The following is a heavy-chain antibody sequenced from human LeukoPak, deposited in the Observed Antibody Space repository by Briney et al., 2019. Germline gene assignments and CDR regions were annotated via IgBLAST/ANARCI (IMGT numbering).Heavy chain of an antibody. V-gene: IGHV3-73*01. CDR1: GFTFSASS. CDR2: VESKVDNYAT. CDR3: SNGHYGLDV. Sequence: GGSLRLSCAASGFTFSASSLNWVRQASGKGLEWVGRVESKVDNYATAYAESVKGRFIISREDSKNTAYLQMNSLKTDDTAVYYCSNGHYGLDVWGQGTTVTVSS. J-gene: IGHJ6*02.